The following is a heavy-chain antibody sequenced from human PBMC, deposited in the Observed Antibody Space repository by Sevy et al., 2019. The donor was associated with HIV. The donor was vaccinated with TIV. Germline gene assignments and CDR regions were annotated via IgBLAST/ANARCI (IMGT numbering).Heavy chain of an antibody. V-gene: IGHV3-21*01. D-gene: IGHD3-10*01. CDR1: GFTFNSYT. CDR2: ISFSSNYI. J-gene: IGHJ3*02. Sequence: GGSLRLSCAASGFTFNSYTMNWVRQAPGKGLDWVSSISFSSNYIYYADSVKGRFTISRDNAQNSLYLQMNSLRAEDTAIYYCARPYGSGSWEAFDIWGQGTMVTVSS. CDR3: ARPYGSGSWEAFDI.